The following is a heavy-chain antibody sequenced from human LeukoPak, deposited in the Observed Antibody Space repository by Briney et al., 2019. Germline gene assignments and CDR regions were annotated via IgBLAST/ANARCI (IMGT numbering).Heavy chain of an antibody. CDR2: FSSKRNST. CDR3: TRGSNGDF. D-gene: IGHD4-11*01. CDR1: GFTFGIYS. V-gene: IGHV3-21*01. Sequence: GGSLRLSCTASGFTFGIYSMNWVRQAPGKGLEWVSSFSSKRNSTHYADSVKGRFTISRDNAKNSLFLQMNGLRVEDTAVYHCTRGSNGDFWGQGTLVTVSS. J-gene: IGHJ4*02.